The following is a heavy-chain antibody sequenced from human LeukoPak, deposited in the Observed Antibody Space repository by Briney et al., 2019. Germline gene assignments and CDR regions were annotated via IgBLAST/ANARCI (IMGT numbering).Heavy chain of an antibody. CDR3: ARSDYSSSPLDH. CDR1: GYSLTSYW. Sequence: GESLRISCKGSGYSLTSYWIYWVRQMPGKGLEWMGRIDPSDSYTNYSPSFQGHVTISTDKSITTAYLQWSSLTASDTAMYYCARSDYSSSPLDHWGQGTLVTVSS. CDR2: IDPSDSYT. D-gene: IGHD6-13*01. J-gene: IGHJ4*02. V-gene: IGHV5-10-1*01.